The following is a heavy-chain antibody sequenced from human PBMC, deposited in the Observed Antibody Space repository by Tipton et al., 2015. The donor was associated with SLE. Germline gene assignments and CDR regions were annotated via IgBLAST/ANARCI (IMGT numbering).Heavy chain of an antibody. Sequence: QLVQSGAEVKKPGASVKVSCKASGYTSTTYYMHWVRQAPGQGLEWMGIINPSGGSTSYVEKFQGRVTMTRDTSTSTVYMELRSLRSEDTAVYYCAKSRTAAGMDSAVWSFDLWGRGTLVTVSS. CDR2: INPSGGST. CDR3: AKSRTAAGMDSAVWSFDL. D-gene: IGHD6-13*01. J-gene: IGHJ2*01. V-gene: IGHV1-46*01. CDR1: GYTSTTYY.